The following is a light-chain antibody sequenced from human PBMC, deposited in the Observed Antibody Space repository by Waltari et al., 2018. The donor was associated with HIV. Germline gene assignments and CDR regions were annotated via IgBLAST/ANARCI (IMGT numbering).Light chain of an antibody. CDR1: SSDVGGYNF. V-gene: IGLV2-14*01. CDR3: SSYTSSSTLV. J-gene: IGLJ1*01. Sequence: QSALTQPASVSGSPGQSITISCAGTSSDVGGYNFVSWYQQHPDKAPKILIYEVTERPSGVSNRCSGSKSDNTASLTISGLQSEDEADYYCSSYTSSSTLVFGTGTKVTV. CDR2: EVT.